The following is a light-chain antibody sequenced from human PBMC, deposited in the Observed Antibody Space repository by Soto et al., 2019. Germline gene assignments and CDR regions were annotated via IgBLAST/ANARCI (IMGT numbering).Light chain of an antibody. Sequence: QSVLTQPASVSGSPGQSITISCTGTNSDVGGYDRVSWYQPHPGKAPTLMIYEVNKRPSGVSNRFSGSKSGNTASLTISGLQAEDEADYYCGSSVGGPIRVFGGGTKLTVL. CDR3: GSSVGGPIRV. CDR2: EVN. J-gene: IGLJ3*02. V-gene: IGLV2-23*02. CDR1: NSDVGGYDR.